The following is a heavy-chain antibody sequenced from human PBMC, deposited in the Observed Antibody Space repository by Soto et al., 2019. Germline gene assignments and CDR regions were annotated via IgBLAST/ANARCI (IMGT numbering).Heavy chain of an antibody. CDR1: GFSLSTNKEA. J-gene: IGHJ2*01. V-gene: IGHV2-5*02. Sequence: QITLQESGPTLVKPTQTLTLTCTFSGFSLSTNKEAVGWIRQSPGKALEWLAHIYWDDVKNYSPSLTSRLTITRDTSKNQVVLTMTNMDPRDTATYYCAPRRLTANYWYFDLWGRGTLVTVSS. CDR2: IYWDDVK. D-gene: IGHD2-21*02. CDR3: APRRLTANYWYFDL.